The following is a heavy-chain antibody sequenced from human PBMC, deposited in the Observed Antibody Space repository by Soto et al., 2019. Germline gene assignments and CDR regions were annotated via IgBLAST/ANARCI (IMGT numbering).Heavy chain of an antibody. Sequence: EVQLVETGGGLIQPGGSLRLSCAASGFTVSSNYMSRVRQAPGKGLEWISVLYSGGGTYYADSVKGRFTISRDNSKNTLYLQMNSLRAEDTAVYYCAREGNYNSGDYWGQGTLVTVSS. CDR1: GFTVSSNY. D-gene: IGHD1-1*01. V-gene: IGHV3-53*02. J-gene: IGHJ4*02. CDR3: AREGNYNSGDY. CDR2: LYSGGGT.